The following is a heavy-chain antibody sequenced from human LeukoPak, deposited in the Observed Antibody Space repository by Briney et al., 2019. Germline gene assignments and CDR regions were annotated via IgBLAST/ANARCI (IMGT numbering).Heavy chain of an antibody. CDR2: IRSKANSYAT. D-gene: IGHD6-19*01. CDR1: GFTFSGSA. V-gene: IGHV3-73*01. CDR3: TRHSPLAVANYYYYYMDV. Sequence: GGSLRLSCAASGFTFSGSAMHWVRQASGKGLEWVGRIRSKANSYATAYAASVKGRFTISRDDSKNTAYLQMNSLKTEDTAVYYCTRHSPLAVANYYYYYMDVWGKGTTVTVSS. J-gene: IGHJ6*03.